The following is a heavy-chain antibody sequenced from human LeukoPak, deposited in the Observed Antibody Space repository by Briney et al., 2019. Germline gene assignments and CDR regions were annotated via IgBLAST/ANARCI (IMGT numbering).Heavy chain of an antibody. J-gene: IGHJ6*02. Sequence: PGASLRLSCAASGFTLSSYAMSWVRQAPGKGLEWVSDIGISGGRTYYAKSVKGRFTISRDNSKNTLYLQMNSLRAEDTAVYYCAKRAGMDVWGQGTTVTVSS. CDR3: AKRAGMDV. CDR1: GFTLSSYA. V-gene: IGHV3-23*01. CDR2: IGISGGRT.